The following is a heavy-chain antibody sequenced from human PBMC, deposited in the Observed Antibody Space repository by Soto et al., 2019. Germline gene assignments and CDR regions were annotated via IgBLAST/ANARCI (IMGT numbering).Heavy chain of an antibody. CDR3: ARHFGLGYSASTSCSDFDS. Sequence: SETLSLTCTVSGDSLSTSTYYWGWIRQPPGKGLEWIGGIYYSGSTYYNPSLKSRVTISADTSNTQFSLKLTSVTAADTAVYYCARHFGLGYSASTSCSDFDSWGQGSMVTVAS. CDR2: IYYSGST. CDR1: GDSLSTSTYY. J-gene: IGHJ4*02. V-gene: IGHV4-39*01. D-gene: IGHD2-2*01.